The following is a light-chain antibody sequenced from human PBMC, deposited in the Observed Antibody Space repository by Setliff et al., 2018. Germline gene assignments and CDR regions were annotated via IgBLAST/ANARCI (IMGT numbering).Light chain of an antibody. CDR3: SSYAGSNNYV. CDR1: SSDVGNYDR. V-gene: IGLV2-18*02. J-gene: IGLJ1*01. Sequence: QSALTQPPSVSGSPGQSVTISCTGTSSDVGNYDRVSWYQQAPGTAPKLMIYEVSSRPSGVPDRFSGSKSGNTASLTISGLQADDEADYYCSSYAGSNNYVFGTGTKVTVL. CDR2: EVS.